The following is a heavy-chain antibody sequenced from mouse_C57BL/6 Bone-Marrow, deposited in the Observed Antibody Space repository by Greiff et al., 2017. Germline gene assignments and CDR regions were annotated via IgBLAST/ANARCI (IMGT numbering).Heavy chain of an antibody. Sequence: VQLQQSGAELARPGASVKLSCKASGYTFTSYGISWVKQRTGQGLEWIGEIYPRSGNTYYNEKFKGKATLTADKSSSTAYMELRSLTSEDSAVYGCARSYYYHWYCDVWGTGTTVTVSS. CDR2: IYPRSGNT. J-gene: IGHJ1*03. D-gene: IGHD2-10*01. CDR1: GYTFTSYG. CDR3: ARSYYYHWYCDV. V-gene: IGHV1-81*01.